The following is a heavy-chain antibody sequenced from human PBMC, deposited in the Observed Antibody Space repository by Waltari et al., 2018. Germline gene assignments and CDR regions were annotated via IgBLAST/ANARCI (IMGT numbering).Heavy chain of an antibody. Sequence: EVQVVESGGGLVQPGGSLRLSCSASGSRCLSYRMSWVRQAPGKGLEWVTNRKLDGSQKYYVDSVKGRFTISRDNAKNSLYLQIDNLRVEDTALYFCARVGLAAPRGAFDVWGQGTMVTVSS. CDR3: ARVGLAAPRGAFDV. V-gene: IGHV3-7*01. D-gene: IGHD6-25*01. J-gene: IGHJ3*01. CDR2: RKLDGSQK. CDR1: GSRCLSYR.